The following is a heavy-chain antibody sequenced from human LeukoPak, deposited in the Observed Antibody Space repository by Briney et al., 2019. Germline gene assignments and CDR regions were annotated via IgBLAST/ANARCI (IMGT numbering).Heavy chain of an antibody. Sequence: SETLSLTCTVSGDSISSGSYYWGWIRQPPGKGLEWIGSIFYSGSTFYNPSLKSRVTISVDTSKNQFSLRLTSMTAADTAVYYCAREESMVRGLIDAFDIWGQGTMVTVSS. V-gene: IGHV4-39*02. CDR1: GDSISSGSYY. CDR3: AREESMVRGLIDAFDI. CDR2: IFYSGST. D-gene: IGHD3-10*01. J-gene: IGHJ3*02.